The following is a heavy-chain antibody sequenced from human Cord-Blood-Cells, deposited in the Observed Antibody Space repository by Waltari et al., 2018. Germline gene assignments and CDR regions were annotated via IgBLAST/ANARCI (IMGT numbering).Heavy chain of an antibody. D-gene: IGHD1-26*01. V-gene: IGHV3-33*01. CDR2: IWYDGSNK. CDR1: GFPFSSYG. CDR3: ARAPGMGAKEGFDY. J-gene: IGHJ4*02. Sequence: QVQLVESGGGVVQPGRSLGLSCPASGFPFSSYGMHWVRLAPGKGLDWVAVIWYDGSNKYYADSVKGRVTISRDNSKNTLYLQMNSLRAEDTAVYYCARAPGMGAKEGFDYWGQGTLVTVSS.